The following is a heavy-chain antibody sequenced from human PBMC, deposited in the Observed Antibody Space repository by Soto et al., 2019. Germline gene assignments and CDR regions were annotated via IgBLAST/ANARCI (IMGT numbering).Heavy chain of an antibody. CDR1: GFTFSSYW. V-gene: IGHV3-74*01. D-gene: IGHD2-21*02. CDR3: VRDYPVTAPF. J-gene: IGHJ4*02. Sequence: GGSLRLSCAASGFTFSSYWMHWVRQAPGKGLVWVSRIDNAGSITNYADSVKGRFTISRDNAKNSLYLQLNSLRAEDTAVYYCVRDYPVTAPFWGQGTPVTVSS. CDR2: IDNAGSIT.